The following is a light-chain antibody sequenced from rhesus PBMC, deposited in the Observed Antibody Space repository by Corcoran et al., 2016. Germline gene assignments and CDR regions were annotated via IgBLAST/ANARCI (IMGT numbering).Light chain of an antibody. J-gene: IGKJ1*01. Sequence: DIQMTQSPSSLSASVGDRVTITCRASENVNNYLNWYQQKPGKAPKLLIYKASTLQSGVPTRFSGSGSGTEYTFTISSLQPEDVATYYCQHGYGTPWTFGQGTKVEIK. CDR2: KAS. V-gene: IGKV1-74*01. CDR1: ENVNNY. CDR3: QHGYGTPWT.